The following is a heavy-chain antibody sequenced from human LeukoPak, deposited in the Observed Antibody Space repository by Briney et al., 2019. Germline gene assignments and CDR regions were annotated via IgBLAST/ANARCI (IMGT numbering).Heavy chain of an antibody. V-gene: IGHV3-48*01. J-gene: IGHJ3*02. Sequence: GGSLRLSCAASGFTFSSYSMNWVRQAPGKGLEWVSYISSSSSTIYYADSVKGRFTISRDNSKNTLFLQMNSLRAEDTAVYYCAKGRYYYDSSDAFDIWGQGTMVTVSS. D-gene: IGHD3-22*01. CDR3: AKGRYYYDSSDAFDI. CDR2: ISSSSSTI. CDR1: GFTFSSYS.